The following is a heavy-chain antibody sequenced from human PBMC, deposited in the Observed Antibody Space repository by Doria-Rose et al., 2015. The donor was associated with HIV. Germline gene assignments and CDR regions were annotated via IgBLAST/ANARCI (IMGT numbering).Heavy chain of an antibody. J-gene: IGHJ6*03. D-gene: IGHD3-10*01. CDR3: ARFRPSRGIYYSLDV. Sequence: GSISSYYWNWIRQPPGKGLEWIGYIYSSGSTHYNSSLKSRVTISIDTSKNLFSLKLSSVTAADTAVYYCARFRPSRGIYYSLDVWGKGTTVTVSS. CDR1: GSISSYY. CDR2: IYSSGST. V-gene: IGHV4-4*09.